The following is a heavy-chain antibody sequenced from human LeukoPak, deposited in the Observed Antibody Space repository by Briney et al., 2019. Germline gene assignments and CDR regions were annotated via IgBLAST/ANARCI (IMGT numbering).Heavy chain of an antibody. CDR1: GGSFSGYY. CDR2: IYYSGST. Sequence: SETLSLNCAVYGGSFSGYYWSWIRQHPGKGLEWIGYIYYSGSTYYNPSLKSRVTISVDTSKNRFSLKLSSVTAADTAVYYCARVARGNVDIWGQGTMVTVSS. CDR3: ARVARGNVDI. J-gene: IGHJ3*02. V-gene: IGHV4-31*11. D-gene: IGHD5-12*01.